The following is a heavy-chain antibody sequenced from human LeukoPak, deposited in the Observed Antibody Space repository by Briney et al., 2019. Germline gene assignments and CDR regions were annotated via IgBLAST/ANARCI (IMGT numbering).Heavy chain of an antibody. J-gene: IGHJ5*02. V-gene: IGHV1-2*02. CDR2: INPNSGGT. CDR3: ARAPTHIQAAYSTGNWFDP. CDR1: GYTFTGYY. D-gene: IGHD6-25*01. Sequence: GASVKVSCKASGYTFTGYYMHWVRQAPGQGLEWMGWINPNSGGTNYAQKFQGRVTMTRDTSISTAYMELSRLRSDDTAVYYCARAPTHIQAAYSTGNWFDPWGQGTLVTVSS.